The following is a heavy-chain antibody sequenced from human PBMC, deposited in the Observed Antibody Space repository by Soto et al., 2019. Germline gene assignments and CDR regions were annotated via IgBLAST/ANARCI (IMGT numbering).Heavy chain of an antibody. CDR2: IKQDGSEK. D-gene: IGHD3-10*01. J-gene: IGHJ4*02. Sequence: PWGSLRLSCAASGFTFITYWIIFVRHSPGKGLEWVANIKQDGSEKYYVDSVKGRFTISRDNAKNSLYLQMNSLRAEDTAVYYCARDETYYYGSGPVGGQGTLVTVSS. CDR1: GFTFITYW. CDR3: ARDETYYYGSGPV. V-gene: IGHV3-7*01.